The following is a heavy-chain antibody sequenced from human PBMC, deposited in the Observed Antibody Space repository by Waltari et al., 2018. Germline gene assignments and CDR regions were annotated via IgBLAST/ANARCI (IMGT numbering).Heavy chain of an antibody. CDR3: ARLLNGDAFDI. CDR2: IYSGGST. J-gene: IGHJ3*02. D-gene: IGHD2-8*01. V-gene: IGHV3-53*02. CDR1: GLTVSRNS. Sequence: DVLLVETGGGSIQRGGSLRLSCAAAGLTVSRNSMSRVRQAPGQGLEWVSVIYSGGSTYYADSVKGRFTISRDNSKSTLYLQMNSLRAEDTAVYYCARLLNGDAFDIWGQGTMVTVSS.